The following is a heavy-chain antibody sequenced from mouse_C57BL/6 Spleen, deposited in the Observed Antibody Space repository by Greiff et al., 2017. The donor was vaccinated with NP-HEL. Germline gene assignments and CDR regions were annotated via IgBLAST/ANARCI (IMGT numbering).Heavy chain of an antibody. V-gene: IGHV1-82*01. CDR1: GYSFSSYW. J-gene: IGHJ2*01. Sequence: QVQLKQSGPELVKPGASVKISCKASGYSFSSYWMNWVKQRPGKGLEWIGRIHPGDGDTNYNGKFKGKATLTEDKSSSTAYMQLSSLTSEDSAVYFCASGSSSGLDYWGQGTTLTVSS. CDR2: IHPGDGDT. D-gene: IGHD3-2*02. CDR3: ASGSSSGLDY.